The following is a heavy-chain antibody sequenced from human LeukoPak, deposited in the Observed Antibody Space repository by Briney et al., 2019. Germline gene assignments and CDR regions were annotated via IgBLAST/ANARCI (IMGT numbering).Heavy chain of an antibody. CDR1: GFTFSSYW. CDR3: ARDLTPRIGITIFGVALDY. D-gene: IGHD3-3*01. Sequence: PGGSLRLSCAASGFTFSSYWMSWVRQAPGKGLEWVANIKQDGSAKYYVDSVKGRFTISRDNAKNSLYLQMNSLRAEDTAVYYCARDLTPRIGITIFGVALDYWGQGTLVTVSS. J-gene: IGHJ4*02. V-gene: IGHV3-7*01. CDR2: IKQDGSAK.